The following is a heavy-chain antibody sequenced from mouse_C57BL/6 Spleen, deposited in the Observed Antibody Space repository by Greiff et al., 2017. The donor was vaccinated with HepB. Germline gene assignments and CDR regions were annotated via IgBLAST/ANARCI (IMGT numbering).Heavy chain of an antibody. Sequence: EVKLMESGGGLVKPGGSLKLSCAASGFTFSSYAMSWVRQTPEKRLEWVATISDGGSYTYYPDNVKGRFTISRDNAKNNLYLQMSHLKSEDTAMYYCARGFGYYGNSPPFAYWGQGTLVTVSA. CDR1: GFTFSSYA. D-gene: IGHD1-1*01. CDR3: ARGFGYYGNSPPFAY. V-gene: IGHV5-4*03. CDR2: ISDGGSYT. J-gene: IGHJ3*01.